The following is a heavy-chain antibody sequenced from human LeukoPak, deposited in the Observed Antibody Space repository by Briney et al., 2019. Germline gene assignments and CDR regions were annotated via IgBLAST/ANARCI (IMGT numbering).Heavy chain of an antibody. V-gene: IGHV3-7*03. CDR1: GFTFSSYA. Sequence: GGSLRLSCAASGFTFSSYAMSWVRQAPGKGLEWVANIKQDGSEKYYVDSVKGRFTISRDNAKNSLYLQMNSLRAEDTAVYYCARVSPWEWHFDYWGQGTLVTVSS. D-gene: IGHD3-3*01. J-gene: IGHJ4*02. CDR3: ARVSPWEWHFDY. CDR2: IKQDGSEK.